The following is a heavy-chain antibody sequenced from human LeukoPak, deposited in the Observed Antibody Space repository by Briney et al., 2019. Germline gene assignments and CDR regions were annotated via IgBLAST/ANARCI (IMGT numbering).Heavy chain of an antibody. CDR2: ISWNGGSI. CDR1: GFTFDDYA. D-gene: IGHD6-13*01. Sequence: GGSMRLSCAASGFTFDDYAMHWVRQAPGKGLERVSGISWNGGSIGYADSVKGRFTISRDNAKNSLYLQMNSLRAEDMALYYCAKDLRSSSWDAFDIWGQGTMVTVSS. V-gene: IGHV3-9*03. CDR3: AKDLRSSSWDAFDI. J-gene: IGHJ3*02.